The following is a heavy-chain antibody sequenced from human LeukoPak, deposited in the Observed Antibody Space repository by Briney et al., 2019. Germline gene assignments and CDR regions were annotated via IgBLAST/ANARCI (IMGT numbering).Heavy chain of an antibody. J-gene: IGHJ4*02. CDR3: ARAFGGDTDY. CDR2: IYTSGSS. V-gene: IGHV4-4*07. Sequence: KPSETLSLTCTVSGASIRSYYWTWIRQPAGKGLKWLGRIYTSGSSKYNPSLKSRVTMSLDTSKNQFSLKLFSVTAADTAVYYCARAFGGDTDYWGQGTLVTVSS. D-gene: IGHD3-10*01. CDR1: GASIRSYY.